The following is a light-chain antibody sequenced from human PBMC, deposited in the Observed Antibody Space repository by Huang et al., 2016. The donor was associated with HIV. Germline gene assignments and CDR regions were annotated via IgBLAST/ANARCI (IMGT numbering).Light chain of an antibody. CDR2: AAS. V-gene: IGKV1-39*01. CDR1: ENIVYS. J-gene: IGKJ4*01. CDR3: QQSRSLPRT. Sequence: DIQQTQSPSSLSASVGDGITITCRASENIVYSLSWFRQRPGRAPEALIYAASRLHAGVPSKFRATGSGTNFTLSIDGLGPEDFATYYCQQSRSLPRTYGGGTKVDI.